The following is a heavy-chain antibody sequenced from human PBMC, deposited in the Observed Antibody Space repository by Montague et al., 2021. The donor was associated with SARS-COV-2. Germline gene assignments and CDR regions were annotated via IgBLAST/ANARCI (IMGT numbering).Heavy chain of an antibody. Sequence: SETLSLTCAVHGGSFSTYSWNWIRQPPGKGLEWIGEIYHDGSTNYNPSLKSRVTISADTSKNQFSLKLTSVAAADTAVYYCARLGDGVVPSPILGVGPYYSYYYMDVWGKGTTVTVSS. CDR3: ARLGDGVVPSPILGVGPYYSYYYMDV. CDR1: GGSFSTYS. J-gene: IGHJ6*03. CDR2: IYHDGST. D-gene: IGHD3-10*01. V-gene: IGHV4-34*01.